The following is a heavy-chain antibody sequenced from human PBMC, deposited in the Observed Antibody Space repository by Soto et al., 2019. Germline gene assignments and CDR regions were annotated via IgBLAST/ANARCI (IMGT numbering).Heavy chain of an antibody. Sequence: QVQLVQSGAEVKKPGSSVKVSCKASGGTFSSYAISWVRQAPGQGLEWMGGIIPIFGTANYARKFQGRVTITADESTSTAYMELSSLRSEDTAVYYCARAYGDYDGKYYYYGMDVWGQGTTVTVSS. CDR2: IIPIFGTA. CDR1: GGTFSSYA. V-gene: IGHV1-69*12. J-gene: IGHJ6*02. D-gene: IGHD4-17*01. CDR3: ARAYGDYDGKYYYYGMDV.